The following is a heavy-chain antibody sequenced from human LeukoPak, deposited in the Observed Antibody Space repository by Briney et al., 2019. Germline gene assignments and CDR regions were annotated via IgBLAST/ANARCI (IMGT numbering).Heavy chain of an antibody. CDR2: IYSGGST. Sequence: PGGSLRLSCAASGFTFSSYAMSWVRQAPGKGLEWVSVIYSGGSTYYADSVKGRFTISRDNSKNTLYLQMNSLRAEDTAVYYCATGSVLEWFLFDYWGQGTLVTVSS. D-gene: IGHD3-3*01. CDR3: ATGSVLEWFLFDY. V-gene: IGHV3-66*02. J-gene: IGHJ4*02. CDR1: GFTFSSYA.